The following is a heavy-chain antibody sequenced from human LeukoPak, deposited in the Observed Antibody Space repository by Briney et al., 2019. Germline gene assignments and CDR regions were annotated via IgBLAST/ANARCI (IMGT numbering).Heavy chain of an antibody. Sequence: GGSLRLSCVVSGFTFSSYGMNWVRQAPGKGLEWVSYISSSGTTIYYADSVKGRFTISRDNSKNTLYLQMNSLRAEDTAVYYCAKETPTYYDFWSANGGHNWFDPWGQGTLVTVSS. J-gene: IGHJ5*02. V-gene: IGHV3-48*01. CDR3: AKETPTYYDFWSANGGHNWFDP. CDR2: ISSSGTTI. CDR1: GFTFSSYG. D-gene: IGHD3-3*01.